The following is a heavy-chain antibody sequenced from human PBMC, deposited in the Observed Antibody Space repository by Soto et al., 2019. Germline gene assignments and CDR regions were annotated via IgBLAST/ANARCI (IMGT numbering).Heavy chain of an antibody. D-gene: IGHD6-13*01. CDR2: INPNSGGT. CDR3: ARVRPWGSSLWGYYYGMDV. J-gene: IGHJ6*02. Sequence: ASVKVSCKASGYTFTGYYTHWVRQAPGQGLEWMGWINPNSGGTNYAQKFQGWVTMTRDTSISTAYMELSSLRSEDTAVYYCARVRPWGSSLWGYYYGMDVWGQGTTVTVSS. CDR1: GYTFTGYY. V-gene: IGHV1-2*04.